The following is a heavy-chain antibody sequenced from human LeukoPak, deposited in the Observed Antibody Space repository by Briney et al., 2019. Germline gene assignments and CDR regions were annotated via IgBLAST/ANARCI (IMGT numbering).Heavy chain of an antibody. D-gene: IGHD3-10*01. CDR1: GFTFSSYG. CDR3: AKGQLWFGELLPFDY. V-gene: IGHV3-23*01. Sequence: PGGSLRLSCAASGFTFSSYGMSWVRQAPGKGLEWVSAISGSGGSTYYADSVKGRFTISRDNSKNTLYLQMNSLRAEDTAVYYCAKGQLWFGELLPFDYWGQGTLVTVSS. CDR2: ISGSGGST. J-gene: IGHJ4*02.